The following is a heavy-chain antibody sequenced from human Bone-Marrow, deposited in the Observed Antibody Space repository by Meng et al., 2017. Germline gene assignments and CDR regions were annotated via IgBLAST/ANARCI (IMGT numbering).Heavy chain of an antibody. CDR3: ARIEWLAWYFDL. V-gene: IGHV4-39*07. D-gene: IGHD5-12*01. J-gene: IGHJ2*01. CDR1: GGSISSSSYY. Sequence: QRQRQGPGPGLLTPSEPLSLTCTVAGGSISSSSYYWGWIRQPPGKGLEWIGSIYYSGSTYYNPSLKSRVTISVDTSKNQFSLKLSSVTAADTAVYYCARIEWLAWYFDLWGRGTLVTVSS. CDR2: IYYSGST.